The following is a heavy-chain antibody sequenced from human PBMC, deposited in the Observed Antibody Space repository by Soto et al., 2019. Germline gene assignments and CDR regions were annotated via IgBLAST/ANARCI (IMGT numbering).Heavy chain of an antibody. D-gene: IGHD1-26*01. CDR2: ISSSSSYI. CDR1: GFTFSSYS. CDR3: AREVGATAFDI. V-gene: IGHV3-21*01. J-gene: IGHJ3*02. Sequence: GGSLRLSCAASGFTFSSYSMNWVRQAPGKGLEWVSSISSSSSYIYYTDSVKGRFTISRDNAKNSLYLQMNSLRAEDTAVYYCAREVGATAFDIWGQGTMVTVSS.